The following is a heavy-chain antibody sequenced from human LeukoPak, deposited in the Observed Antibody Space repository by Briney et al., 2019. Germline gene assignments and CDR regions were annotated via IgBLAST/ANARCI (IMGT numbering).Heavy chain of an antibody. D-gene: IGHD6-19*01. V-gene: IGHV1-69*13. CDR3: ARADGYSSGWYEDFDY. J-gene: IGHJ4*02. CDR1: GGTFSSYA. Sequence: SVKVSCKASGGTFSSYAISWVRQAPGQGLEWMGGIIPIFGTANYAQKFQGRVTITADESTSTAYMELSSLRSEDTAVYYCARADGYSSGWYEDFDYWGQGTLVTVSS. CDR2: IIPIFGTA.